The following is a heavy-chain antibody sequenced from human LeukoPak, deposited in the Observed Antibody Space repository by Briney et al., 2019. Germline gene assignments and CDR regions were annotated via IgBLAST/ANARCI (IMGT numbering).Heavy chain of an antibody. CDR2: IYSDGSIT. V-gene: IGHV3-74*01. Sequence: PGRSLRLSCAASGFTFSSSWMHWVRQAPGKGLVGVSRIYSDGSITSYVDYVKGRFTISRDNAKNTLYLQMNSLRAEDTAVYYCARGRGPIEASFDYWGQGTLVTVSS. CDR3: ARGRGPIEASFDY. D-gene: IGHD3-10*01. CDR1: GFTFSSSW. J-gene: IGHJ4*02.